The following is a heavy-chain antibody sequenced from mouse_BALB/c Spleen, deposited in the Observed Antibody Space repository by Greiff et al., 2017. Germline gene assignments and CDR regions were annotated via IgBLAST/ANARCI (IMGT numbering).Heavy chain of an antibody. CDR2: ISSGGSYT. CDR3: ARRAYYRYDGGYYFDY. V-gene: IGHV5-6*01. CDR1: GFTFSSYG. D-gene: IGHD2-14*01. J-gene: IGHJ2*01. Sequence: DVHLVESGGDLVKPGGSLKLSCAASGFTFSSYGMSWVRQTPDKRLEWVATISSGGSYTYYPDSVKGRFTISRYNAKNTLYLQMSSLKSEDTAMYYCARRAYYRYDGGYYFDYWGQGTTLTVSS.